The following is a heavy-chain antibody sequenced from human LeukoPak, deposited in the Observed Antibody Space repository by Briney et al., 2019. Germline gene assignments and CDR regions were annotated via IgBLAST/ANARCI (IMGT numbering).Heavy chain of an antibody. J-gene: IGHJ6*03. CDR1: GFTFSSYS. Sequence: GSLRLSCAASGFTFSSYSMNWVRQAPGKGLEWVSSISSSSYIYYADSVKGRFTISRDNAKNSLYLQMNSLRAEDTAVYYCARDNDYGGYYYMDVWGKGTTVTISS. CDR2: ISSSSYI. V-gene: IGHV3-21*01. CDR3: ARDNDYGGYYYMDV. D-gene: IGHD4-23*01.